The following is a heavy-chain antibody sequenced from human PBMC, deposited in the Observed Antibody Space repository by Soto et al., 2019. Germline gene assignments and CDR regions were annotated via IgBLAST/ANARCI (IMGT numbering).Heavy chain of an antibody. V-gene: IGHV4-39*01. CDR1: DDSINSDKYY. J-gene: IGHJ4*02. CDR2: IYYRGNA. Sequence: SETLSLTCSVSDDSINSDKYYWGWIRQPPGKGLEWIGSIYYRGNAYYNTSLQTQVTISLDRSKSQFSLKLNSVTAAYSAVYFCARLEGLATISYYFDFWGPGALVTVSS. CDR3: ARLEGLATISYYFDF. D-gene: IGHD3-9*01.